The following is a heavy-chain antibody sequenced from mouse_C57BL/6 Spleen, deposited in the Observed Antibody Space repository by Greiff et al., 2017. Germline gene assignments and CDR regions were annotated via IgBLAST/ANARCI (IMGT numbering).Heavy chain of an antibody. D-gene: IGHD1-1*01. Sequence: QVQLKQPGAELVKPGASVKLSCKASGYTFTSYWMHWVKQRPGQGLEWIGMIPTNSGSTNYNEQFKSKATLTVDKASSTAYMQLSSLTSEDAAVYYCARSPTVVATPFDNWGQGTTLTVSS. CDR1: GYTFTSYW. V-gene: IGHV1-64*01. J-gene: IGHJ2*01. CDR2: IPTNSGST. CDR3: ARSPTVVATPFDN.